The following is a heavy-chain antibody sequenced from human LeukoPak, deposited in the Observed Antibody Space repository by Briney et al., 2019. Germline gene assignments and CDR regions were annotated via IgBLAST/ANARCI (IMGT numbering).Heavy chain of an antibody. Sequence: PETLSLTCAVYGGSFSGYYWSWIRQPPGKGLEWIGEINHSGSTNYNPSLKSRVTISVDTSKNQFSLKLSSVTAADTAVYYCAREGSSGWYGIDYWGQGTLVTVSS. CDR2: INHSGST. CDR3: AREGSSGWYGIDY. CDR1: GGSFSGYY. D-gene: IGHD6-19*01. V-gene: IGHV4-34*01. J-gene: IGHJ4*02.